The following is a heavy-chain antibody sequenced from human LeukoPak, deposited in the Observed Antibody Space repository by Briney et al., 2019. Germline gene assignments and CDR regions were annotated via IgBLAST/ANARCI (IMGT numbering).Heavy chain of an antibody. D-gene: IGHD3-10*01. CDR2: INPSGGST. CDR3: ARAGNYYYYYMDV. CDR1: GYTFTSYY. Sequence: GASVKVSCKASGYTFTSYYMHWVRQAPGQGLEWMGIINPSGGSTSYAQKFQGRVAMTRDTSTSTVYMELSSLRSEDTAVYYSARAGNYYYYYMDVWGKGTTVTVSS. J-gene: IGHJ6*03. V-gene: IGHV1-46*01.